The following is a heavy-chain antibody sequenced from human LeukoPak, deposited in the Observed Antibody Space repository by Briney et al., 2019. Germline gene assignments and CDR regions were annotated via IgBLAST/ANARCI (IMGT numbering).Heavy chain of an antibody. CDR2: IYYSGST. J-gene: IGHJ6*04. CDR3: ARRPPLYYYGMDV. Sequence: SQTLSLTCTVSGGSISSGGYYWSWIRQHPGKVLEWIGYIYYSGSTYYNPSLKSRVTISVDTSKNQFSLKLSSVTAADTAVYYCARRPPLYYYGMDVWGKGTTVTVSS. CDR1: GGSISSGGYY. V-gene: IGHV4-31*03.